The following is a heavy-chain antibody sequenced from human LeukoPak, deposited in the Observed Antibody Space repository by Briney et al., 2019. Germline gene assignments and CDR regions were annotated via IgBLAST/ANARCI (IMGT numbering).Heavy chain of an antibody. CDR3: AKGRKAAMDEIDY. CDR1: GFTFSGSA. D-gene: IGHD5-18*01. J-gene: IGHJ4*02. CDR2: IRSKANSYAT. V-gene: IGHV3-73*01. Sequence: GGSLRLSCAASGFTFSGSAMHWVRQASGKGLEWVGRIRSKANSYATAYAASVKGRFTISRDDSKNTAYLQMNSLKTEDTAVYYCAKGRKAAMDEIDYWGQGTLVTVSS.